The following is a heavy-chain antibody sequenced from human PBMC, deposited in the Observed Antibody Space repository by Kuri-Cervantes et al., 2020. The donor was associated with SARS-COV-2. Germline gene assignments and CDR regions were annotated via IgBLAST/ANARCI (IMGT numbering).Heavy chain of an antibody. V-gene: IGHV1-2*02. Sequence: ASVKVSCKASGYTFTGYYMHWVRQAPGQGLEWMGWINPNSGGTNYAQKFQGRVTMTRDTSISTAYMELSRLRSDDTAVYYCANNWDSSSWHENYYYDMDVWGKGTTVTVSS. CDR1: GYTFTGYY. CDR2: INPNSGGT. D-gene: IGHD6-13*01. J-gene: IGHJ6*03. CDR3: ANNWDSSSWHENYYYDMDV.